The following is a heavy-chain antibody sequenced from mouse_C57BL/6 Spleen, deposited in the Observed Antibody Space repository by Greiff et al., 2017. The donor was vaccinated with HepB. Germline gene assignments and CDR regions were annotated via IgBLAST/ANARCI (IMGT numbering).Heavy chain of an antibody. D-gene: IGHD4-1*02. CDR3: VHQLVRGFAC. V-gene: IGHV1-22*01. Sequence: EVQLQQSGPELVKPGASVKMSCKASGYTFTDYNMHWVKQSHGKSLEWIGYINPNNGGTSYNQKFKGKATLTVNKSSSTAYMELRSLTSEDSAVYYCVHQLVRGFACWGEGTLVTVSA. J-gene: IGHJ3*01. CDR1: GYTFTDYN. CDR2: INPNNGGT.